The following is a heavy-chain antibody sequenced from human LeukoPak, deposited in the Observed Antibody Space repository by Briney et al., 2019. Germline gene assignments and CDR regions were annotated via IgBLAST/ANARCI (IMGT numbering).Heavy chain of an antibody. D-gene: IGHD6-13*01. CDR2: IHPNSGGR. Sequence: VTVSCTSSGSTFTAYYIHWVRRAPGQGLEWSAWIHPNSGGRNYAEKFQGRLSVTMDTSINTAYMELSSLRSEDTAVYYCATGYLVTAGLMDVWGQGTTVTVSS. V-gene: IGHV1-2*02. CDR3: ATGYLVTAGLMDV. J-gene: IGHJ6*02. CDR1: GSTFTAYY.